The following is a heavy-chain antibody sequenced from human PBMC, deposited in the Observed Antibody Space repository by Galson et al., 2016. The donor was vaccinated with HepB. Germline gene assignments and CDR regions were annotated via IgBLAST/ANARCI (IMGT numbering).Heavy chain of an antibody. CDR1: GFTFSSYG. V-gene: IGHV3-33*01. J-gene: IGHJ1*01. CDR3: ARDQSDSGSYFHH. D-gene: IGHD1-26*01. CDR2: IWYDGSRK. Sequence: LRLSCAASGFTFSSYGMHWVRQAPGKGLEWVAVIWYDGSRKYYAEILKGRFTISRDNSKNTLYLQMNSLRAEDTAVYYCARDQSDSGSYFHHWGQGTLVTFSS.